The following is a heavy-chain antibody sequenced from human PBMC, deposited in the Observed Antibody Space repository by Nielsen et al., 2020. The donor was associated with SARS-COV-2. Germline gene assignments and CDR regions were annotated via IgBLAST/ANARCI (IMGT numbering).Heavy chain of an antibody. Sequence: GESLKISCAASGFSFSIYAMSWVRQAPGQGLQWVSSITGSGDATYYADSVKGRFTISRDQSRHTLFLHMDSLRDEDTAIYYCAKDSSLYSYASETSYFDYWGQGTLVTVSS. J-gene: IGHJ4*02. D-gene: IGHD3-10*01. CDR1: GFSFSIYA. CDR3: AKDSSLYSYASETSYFDY. CDR2: ITGSGDAT. V-gene: IGHV3-23*01.